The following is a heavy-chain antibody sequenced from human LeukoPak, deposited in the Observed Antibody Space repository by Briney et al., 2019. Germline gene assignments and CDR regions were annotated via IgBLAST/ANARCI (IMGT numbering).Heavy chain of an antibody. CDR2: IYSGGST. D-gene: IGHD2-15*01. V-gene: IGHV3-53*01. J-gene: IGHJ6*03. Sequence: PGGSLRLSCAASGFTVSSNYMSWVRQAPGKGLEWVSVIYSGGSTYYADSVKDRSTISRDNSKNTLYLQMNSLRAEDTAVYYCARVWYERQGYYYMDVWGKGTTVTISS. CDR1: GFTVSSNY. CDR3: ARVWYERQGYYYMDV.